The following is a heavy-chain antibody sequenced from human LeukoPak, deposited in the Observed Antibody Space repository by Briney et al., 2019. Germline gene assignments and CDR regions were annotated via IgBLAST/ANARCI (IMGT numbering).Heavy chain of an antibody. D-gene: IGHD3-9*01. Sequence: ASVKVSCKASGYTFTSYGIRWVRQAPGQGLEWMGWISPYNGNTNYAQKLQGRVTMTTDTSTSTAYMELRSLRSDDTAVYYCARDLLLILTGYYREALDYWGQGTLVTVSS. V-gene: IGHV1-18*01. CDR3: ARDLLLILTGYYREALDY. CDR1: GYTFTSYG. CDR2: ISPYNGNT. J-gene: IGHJ4*02.